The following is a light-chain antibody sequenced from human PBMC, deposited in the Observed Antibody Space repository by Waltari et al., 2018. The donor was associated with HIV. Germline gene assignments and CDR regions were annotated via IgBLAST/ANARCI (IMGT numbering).Light chain of an antibody. V-gene: IGLV1-40*01. CDR1: SSNIRAGYG. CDR2: DVS. J-gene: IGLJ2*01. CDR3: CSYAGSFVV. Sequence: QSVLTHPPSVSGAPGQRVTVPCTGLSSNIRAGYGVHWYQQLPGPPPKLMIYDVSKRPSGVPDRFSGSKSGNTASLTISGLQAEDEADYYCCSYAGSFVVFGGGTKLTVL.